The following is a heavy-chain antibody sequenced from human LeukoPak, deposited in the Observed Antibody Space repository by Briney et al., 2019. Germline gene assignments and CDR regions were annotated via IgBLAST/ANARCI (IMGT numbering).Heavy chain of an antibody. CDR3: ARHLGAAVGRIDY. CDR2: IYYSGST. V-gene: IGHV4-39*01. D-gene: IGHD6-13*01. Sequence: SETLSLTCTASGDSITSSSYYWGWIRQPPGKGLEWIGSIYYSGSTYYNPSLKSRVTISVDTSKNQFSLNLSSVTAADTAVYYCARHLGAAVGRIDYWDQGTLVTVSS. J-gene: IGHJ4*02. CDR1: GDSITSSSYY.